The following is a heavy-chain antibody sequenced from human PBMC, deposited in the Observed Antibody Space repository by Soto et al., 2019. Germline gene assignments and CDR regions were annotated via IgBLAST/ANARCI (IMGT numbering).Heavy chain of an antibody. CDR3: VRTRVGATKGGWFDP. CDR1: GFTFSSYT. Sequence: EVQLSESGGGLVQPGGSLRLSCTASGFTFSSYTMSWVRQAPGKGLEWVSSFSGRDATRYYADSVKGRFTISRDNSKNTWYLQMNILRAEDTALYFCVRTRVGATKGGWFDPWGQGALVTVSS. D-gene: IGHD1-26*01. J-gene: IGHJ5*02. V-gene: IGHV3-23*01. CDR2: FSGRDATR.